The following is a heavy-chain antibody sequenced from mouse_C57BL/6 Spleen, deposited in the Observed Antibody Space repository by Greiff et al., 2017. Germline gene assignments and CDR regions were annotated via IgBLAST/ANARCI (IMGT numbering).Heavy chain of an antibody. CDR2: INPSNGGT. V-gene: IGHV1-53*01. CDR3: ARFPYYGNYHFDY. Sequence: QVQLQQPGPELVKPGASVKMSCKASGYTFTSYWMHWVKQRPGQGLEWIGNINPSNGGTNYNEKFKSKATLTVDKSSSTAYIQLSSLTSEDSAVYYCARFPYYGNYHFDYWGQGTTLTVSS. D-gene: IGHD2-10*01. CDR1: GYTFTSYW. J-gene: IGHJ2*01.